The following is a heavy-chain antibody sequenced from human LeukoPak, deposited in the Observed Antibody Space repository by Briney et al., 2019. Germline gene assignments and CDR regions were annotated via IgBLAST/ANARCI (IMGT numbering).Heavy chain of an antibody. CDR2: IYPGDSDT. D-gene: IGHD6-13*01. V-gene: IGHV5-51*01. J-gene: IGHJ3*02. CDR1: EYSFTSYW. CDR3: ASQAAAGIRDDAFDI. Sequence: GESLKISCKGSEYSFTSYWIGWVRQMPGKGLEWMGIIYPGDSDTRYSPSFQGQVTISADKSISTAYLQWGSLKASDTAMYYCASQAAAGIRDDAFDIWGQGTMVTVSS.